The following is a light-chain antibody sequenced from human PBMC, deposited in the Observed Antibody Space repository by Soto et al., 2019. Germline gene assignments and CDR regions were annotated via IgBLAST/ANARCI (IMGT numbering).Light chain of an antibody. CDR1: SSDIGRYNY. CDR2: DVS. CDR3: GSYISSDTMI. Sequence: QSALTQPASVSGSPGQSITISCTGTSSDIGRYNYVSWYQHSPGKAPKLIIYDVSDRPSGVSNRFSGSKSGTTASLTISGLQAEDEADYYCGSYISSDTMIFGGGTKVTVL. J-gene: IGLJ2*01. V-gene: IGLV2-14*03.